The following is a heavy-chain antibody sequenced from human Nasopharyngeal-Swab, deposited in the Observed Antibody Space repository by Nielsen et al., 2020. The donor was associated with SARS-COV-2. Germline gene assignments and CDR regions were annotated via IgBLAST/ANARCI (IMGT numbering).Heavy chain of an antibody. CDR2: IYYSGST. Sequence: GQAPGKGLEWIGYIYYSGSTNYNPSLKSRVTISVDTSKNQFSLKLSSVTAADTAVYYCARGIVGATDWGGWFDPWGQGTLVTVSS. D-gene: IGHD1-26*01. V-gene: IGHV4-59*01. J-gene: IGHJ5*02. CDR3: ARGIVGATDWGGWFDP.